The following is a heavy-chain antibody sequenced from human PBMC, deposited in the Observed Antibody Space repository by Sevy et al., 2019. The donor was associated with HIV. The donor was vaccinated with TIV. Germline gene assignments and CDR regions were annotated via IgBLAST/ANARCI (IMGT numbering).Heavy chain of an antibody. CDR2: IKSKTDGGTT. CDR3: TTGEDRSAAGSLLF. CDR1: GITFGNAW. V-gene: IGHV3-15*05. D-gene: IGHD2-15*01. Sequence: LGGSLRLSCAASGITFGNAWMSWVRQAPGKGLEYIGRIKSKTDGGTTDYAAPMKGRISILRDDSRSLVYLQMDSLQSVDTAVYYCTTGEDRSAAGSLLFWGQGTLVTVSS. J-gene: IGHJ4*02.